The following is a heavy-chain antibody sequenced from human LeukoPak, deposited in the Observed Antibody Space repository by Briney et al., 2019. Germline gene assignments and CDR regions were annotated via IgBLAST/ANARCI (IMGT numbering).Heavy chain of an antibody. D-gene: IGHD2-21*02. Sequence: ASVKVSCKASGYTFTSYYMHWVRQAPGQGLEWMGIINPSGGSTSYAQKFQERVTITRDMSTSTAYMELSSLRSEDTAVYYCAARGVVVTDAFDIWSQGTMVTVSS. J-gene: IGHJ3*02. CDR2: INPSGGST. V-gene: IGHV1-46*01. CDR3: AARGVVVTDAFDI. CDR1: GYTFTSYY.